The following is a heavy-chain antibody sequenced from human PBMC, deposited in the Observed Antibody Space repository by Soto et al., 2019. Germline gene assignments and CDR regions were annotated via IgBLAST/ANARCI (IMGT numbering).Heavy chain of an antibody. CDR2: ISYDGINK. CDR3: ARRDNNGLPDY. J-gene: IGHJ4*02. Sequence: QPGGSLRLSCAASGFIFSNYGMHWVRQAPGKGLEWVALISYDGINKYYVDSVKGRFTISRDNSKNTLYLQMNSLRAEDTAVYYCARRDNNGLPDYWGQGTLVTVSS. V-gene: IGHV3-30*03. CDR1: GFIFSNYG. D-gene: IGHD2-8*01.